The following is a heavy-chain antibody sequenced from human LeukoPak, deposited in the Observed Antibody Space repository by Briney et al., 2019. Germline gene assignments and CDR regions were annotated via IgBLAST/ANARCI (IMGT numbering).Heavy chain of an antibody. Sequence: PGGSLRLSCAASGFTFSSYAMSWVRQAPGKGLEWVSAISGSGGSTYYADSVKGRFTISRDNSKNTLYLQMNSLRAEDTAVYYCARSRLSGYYSYYFDYWGQGTLVTVSS. CDR1: GFTFSSYA. J-gene: IGHJ4*02. CDR3: ARSRLSGYYSYYFDY. CDR2: ISGSGGST. D-gene: IGHD3-22*01. V-gene: IGHV3-23*01.